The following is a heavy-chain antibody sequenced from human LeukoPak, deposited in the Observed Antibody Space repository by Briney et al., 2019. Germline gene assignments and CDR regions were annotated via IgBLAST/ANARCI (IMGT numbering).Heavy chain of an antibody. J-gene: IGHJ4*02. CDR2: IYYSGST. CDR1: GGSISSSSYY. CDR3: AREVVYYDSSGYDI. D-gene: IGHD3-22*01. Sequence: PSETLSLTCTVSGGSISSSSYYWGWIRQAPGKGLEWIGSIYYSGSTYYNPSLKSRVTISVDTSKNQFSLKLSSVTAADTAVYYCAREVVYYDSSGYDIWGQGTLVTVSP. V-gene: IGHV4-39*07.